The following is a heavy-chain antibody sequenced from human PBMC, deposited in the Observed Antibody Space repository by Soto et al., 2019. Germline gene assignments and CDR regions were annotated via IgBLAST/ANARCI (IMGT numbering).Heavy chain of an antibody. CDR3: ARDNYDFWSGYHQNWFDP. V-gene: IGHV3-66*01. J-gene: IGHJ5*02. D-gene: IGHD3-3*01. Sequence: GGSLRLSCAASGFTVSSNYMSWVRQAPGKGLEWVSVIYSGGSTYYADSVKGRFTISRDNSKNTLYLQMNSLRAEDTAVYYCARDNYDFWSGYHQNWFDPWGQGTLVNAPQ. CDR2: IYSGGST. CDR1: GFTVSSNY.